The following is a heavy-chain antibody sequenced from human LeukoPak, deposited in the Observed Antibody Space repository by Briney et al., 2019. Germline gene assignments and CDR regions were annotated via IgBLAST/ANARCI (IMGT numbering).Heavy chain of an antibody. Sequence: GGSLRLSCAASGFTFSSYWMSWFRRAPGKGREWVANIKQDGSEKYYVDSVKGRFTISRDNAKNSLYLQMNSLRAEDTAVYYCASTQTFDYWGQGTLVTVSS. CDR2: IKQDGSEK. J-gene: IGHJ4*02. CDR1: GFTFSSYW. CDR3: ASTQTFDY. V-gene: IGHV3-7*01.